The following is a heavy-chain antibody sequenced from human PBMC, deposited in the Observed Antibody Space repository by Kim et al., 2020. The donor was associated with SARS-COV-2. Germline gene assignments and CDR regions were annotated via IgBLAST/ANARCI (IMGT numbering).Heavy chain of an antibody. V-gene: IGHV1-69*01. CDR3: ATGGTGYSYGYLY. Sequence: YAQKFQDRVTITADESTSTAYMELSSRRSEDTAVYYCATGGTGYSYGYLYWGQGTLVTVSS. D-gene: IGHD5-18*01. J-gene: IGHJ4*02.